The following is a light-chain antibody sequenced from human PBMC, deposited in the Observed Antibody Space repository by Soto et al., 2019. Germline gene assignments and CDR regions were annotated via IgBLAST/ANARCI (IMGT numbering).Light chain of an antibody. CDR1: SSDVGAYNY. Sequence: QSALTQPRSVSGSPGQSVTISCTGTSSDVGAYNYVSWYQQHPGKAPKLMIYDVNERPSGVPHRFSGSKSGNTASLTISGLQAEDEADYYCCSYADRFTSVFGTRTKLTVL. CDR3: CSYADRFTSV. CDR2: DVN. J-gene: IGLJ1*01. V-gene: IGLV2-11*01.